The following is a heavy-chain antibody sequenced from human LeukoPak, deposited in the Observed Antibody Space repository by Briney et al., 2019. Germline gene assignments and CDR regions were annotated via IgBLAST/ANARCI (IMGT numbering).Heavy chain of an antibody. J-gene: IGHJ6*02. D-gene: IGHD2-2*01. V-gene: IGHV1-8*01. CDR1: GYTFTSYD. CDR3: ARQGIVVVPAVYGMDV. Sequence: ASVKVSCKASGYTFTSYDINWVRQATGQGLEWMGWMNPNSGNTGYAQKFQGRVTMTRYTSISTAYMELSSLRSEDTAVYYCARQGIVVVPAVYGMDVWGQGTTVTVSS. CDR2: MNPNSGNT.